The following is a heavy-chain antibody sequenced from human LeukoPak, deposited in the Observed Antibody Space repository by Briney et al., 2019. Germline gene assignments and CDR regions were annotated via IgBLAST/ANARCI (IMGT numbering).Heavy chain of an antibody. CDR1: GGSISSGDYY. CDR3: ARAWASDYYDYSFRH. CDR2: IYYSGST. V-gene: IGHV4-30-4*01. D-gene: IGHD3-22*01. J-gene: IGHJ1*01. Sequence: SETLSLTCTVSGGSISSGDYYWSWIRQPPGKGLEWIGYIYYSGSTYYNPSLKSRVTISIDTSKNQFSLKLSSVTAADTAVYYCARAWASDYYDYSFRHWGQGTLVTVSS.